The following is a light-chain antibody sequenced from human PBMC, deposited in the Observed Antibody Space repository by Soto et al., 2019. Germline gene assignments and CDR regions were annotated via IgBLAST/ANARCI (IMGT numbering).Light chain of an antibody. CDR3: QQYDASPLT. CDR1: QTLSTNS. V-gene: IGKV3-20*01. J-gene: IGKJ3*01. CDR2: AAS. Sequence: EIVLTQSPGTLSLSPGERATLSCRASQTLSTNSLAWYQQRLGQTPRLLIYAASTRDTDIPERFNGSGSGTAFALTISRLELEDFALYYCQQYDASPLTFGPGTKVDVK.